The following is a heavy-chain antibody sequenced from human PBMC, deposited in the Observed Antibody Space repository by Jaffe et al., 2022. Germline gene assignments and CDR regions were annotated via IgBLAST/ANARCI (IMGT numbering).Heavy chain of an antibody. CDR3: ARDLGDYGGNNWFDP. CDR1: GYTFTGYY. Sequence: QVQLVQSGAEVKKPGASVKVSCKASGYTFTGYYMHWVRQAPGQGLEWMGRINPNSGGTNYAQKFQGRVTMTRDTSISTAYMELSRLRSDDTAVYYCARDLGDYGGNNWFDPWGQGTLVTVSS. D-gene: IGHD4-17*01. J-gene: IGHJ5*02. CDR2: INPNSGGT. V-gene: IGHV1-2*06.